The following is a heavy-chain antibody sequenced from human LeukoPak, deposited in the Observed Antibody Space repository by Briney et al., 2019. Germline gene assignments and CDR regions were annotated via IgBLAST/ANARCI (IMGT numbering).Heavy chain of an antibody. J-gene: IGHJ4*02. V-gene: IGHV4-31*03. CDR1: GVSISSGGYY. D-gene: IGHD2-8*01. Sequence: PSETLSLTCTVSGVSISSGGYYWSWIRQHPGKGLEWIGYIHYSGSTYYNPSLKSRVTISVDTSKNQFSLKLSSVTAADTAIFYCAREQTNNSFDYWGQGTLVTVSS. CDR2: IHYSGST. CDR3: AREQTNNSFDY.